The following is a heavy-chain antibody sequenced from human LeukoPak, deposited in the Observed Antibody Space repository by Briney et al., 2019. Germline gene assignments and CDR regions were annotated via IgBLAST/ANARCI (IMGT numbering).Heavy chain of an antibody. V-gene: IGHV3-21*01. CDR2: ISSSSSYI. CDR1: GFTFSSYS. Sequence: GGSLRLSCAASGFTFSSYSMNWVRQAPGKGLEWVSSISSSSSYIYYADSVKGRFTISRDNAKNSLYLQMNSLRAEDTAVYYCARGLRFGELTCFDIWGQGTMVTVSS. J-gene: IGHJ3*02. D-gene: IGHD3-10*01. CDR3: ARGLRFGELTCFDI.